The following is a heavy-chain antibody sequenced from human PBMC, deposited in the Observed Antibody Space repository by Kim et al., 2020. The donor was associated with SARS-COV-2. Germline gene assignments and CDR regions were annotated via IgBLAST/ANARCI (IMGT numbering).Heavy chain of an antibody. J-gene: IGHJ4*02. V-gene: IGHV3-53*01. CDR2: IYSGGTT. Sequence: GGSLRLSCAASGFSVSSNYMTWVRQGPGKGLEWDSIIYSGGTTQDAESVKGRFTISRDNSKNTVYLQMNSLRAEDTAVYYCARGYYYDSSGIYPGPIDYWGQGTLVTVSS. CDR3: ARGYYYDSSGIYPGPIDY. D-gene: IGHD3-22*01. CDR1: GFSVSSNY.